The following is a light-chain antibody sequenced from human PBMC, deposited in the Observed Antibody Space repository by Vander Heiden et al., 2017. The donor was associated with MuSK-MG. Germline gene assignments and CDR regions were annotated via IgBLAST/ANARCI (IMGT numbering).Light chain of an antibody. CDR3: QQEDNVPLT. J-gene: IGKJ4*01. CDR1: QDISNY. CDR2: DTS. Sequence: DIQMTQSPSSLSASVGDRVTITCQASQDISNYLCWFQQKPGKAPKLLIYDTSNFETGVPSRFSGGGSGTDFSFTISSLQPEDIATYYCQQEDNVPLTFGGGTKVEIK. V-gene: IGKV1-33*01.